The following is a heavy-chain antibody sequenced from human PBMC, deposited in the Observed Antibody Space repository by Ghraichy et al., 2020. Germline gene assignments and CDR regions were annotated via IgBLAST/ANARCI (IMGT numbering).Heavy chain of an antibody. D-gene: IGHD2-21*01. Sequence: ASVQVSCKASGYTFTSYEMHWVRQAPGQRLEWMGWINAGNGITKYSQKFQGRVTITRDTSASTAYMELSSLRSEDTAVYYCVRDVGELGPFDYWGQGTLVTVSS. J-gene: IGHJ4*02. V-gene: IGHV1-3*01. CDR2: INAGNGIT. CDR3: VRDVGELGPFDY. CDR1: GYTFTSYE.